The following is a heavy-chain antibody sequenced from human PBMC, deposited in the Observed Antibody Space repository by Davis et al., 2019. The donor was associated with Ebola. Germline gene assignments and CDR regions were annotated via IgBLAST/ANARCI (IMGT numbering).Heavy chain of an antibody. J-gene: IGHJ5*02. CDR2: IYYSGST. Sequence: PSDTLSLTCTVSGGSISSSSYYWGWIRQPPGKGLEWIGSIYYSGSTYYNPSLKSRVTISVDTSKNQFSLKLSSVTAADTAVYYCARRDSSSIPREGGFDPWGQGTLVTVSS. D-gene: IGHD6-13*01. CDR3: ARRDSSSIPREGGFDP. V-gene: IGHV4-39*01. CDR1: GGSISSSSYY.